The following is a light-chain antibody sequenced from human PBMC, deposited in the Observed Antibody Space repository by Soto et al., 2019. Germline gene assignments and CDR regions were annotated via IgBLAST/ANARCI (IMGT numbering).Light chain of an antibody. J-gene: IGLJ3*02. V-gene: IGLV1-51*01. CDR3: GTWDSSLPAWV. Sequence: QSVLTQPPSVSAAPGQKVTISCSGSSSNIGNHFISWYQQLPGTAPKLLIFENYKRPSGTPDRFSASKSGTSATLGITGLQTGDEADYYCGTWDSSLPAWVFGGGTKLTVL. CDR2: ENY. CDR1: SSNIGNHF.